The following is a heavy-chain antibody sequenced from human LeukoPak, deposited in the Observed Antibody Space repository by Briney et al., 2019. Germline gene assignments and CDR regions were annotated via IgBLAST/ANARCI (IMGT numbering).Heavy chain of an antibody. CDR3: AREDVVLVDAVRYYYYGMDV. V-gene: IGHV1-46*01. Sequence: YYMXXVRQAPGQGLEWMGIINPSGGSTSYAQKFQDRVTMTRDTSTSTVYMELSSLKSEDTAVYYCAREDVVLVDAVRYYYYGMDVWGQGTTVTVSS. D-gene: IGHD2-8*01. CDR2: INPSGGST. J-gene: IGHJ6*02. CDR1: YY.